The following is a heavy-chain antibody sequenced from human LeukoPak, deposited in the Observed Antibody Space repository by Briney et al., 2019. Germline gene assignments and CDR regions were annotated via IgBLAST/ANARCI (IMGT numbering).Heavy chain of an antibody. CDR1: GGTFSSYA. CDR2: IIPIFGTA. CDR3: ARARYYDILTGYYHFDY. V-gene: IGHV1-69*05. Sequence: VASVKVSCKASGGTFSSYAISWVRQAPGQGLEWMGGIIPIFGTANYAQKFQGRVTITTDESTSTAYMELSSLRSEDTAVYYCARARYYDILTGYYHFDYWGQGTLVTVSS. D-gene: IGHD3-9*01. J-gene: IGHJ4*02.